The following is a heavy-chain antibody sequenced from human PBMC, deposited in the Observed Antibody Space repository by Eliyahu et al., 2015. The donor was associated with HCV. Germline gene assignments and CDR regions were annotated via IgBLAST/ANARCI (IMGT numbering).Heavy chain of an antibody. V-gene: IGHV3-21*01. CDR1: GFPFSDYN. D-gene: IGHD5-12*01. CDR3: ARWGGYDFNYFDF. CDR2: VTSSSSYI. Sequence: EVQLVESGGGLVKPGGXLXLSXAAXGFPFSDYNMNWIRQAXGKGLEWLSSVTSSSSYIYYADSVKGRFTISRDNAENSLSLQMNSLRAEDTAVYYCARWGGYDFNYFDFWGLGTLVTVSS. J-gene: IGHJ4*02.